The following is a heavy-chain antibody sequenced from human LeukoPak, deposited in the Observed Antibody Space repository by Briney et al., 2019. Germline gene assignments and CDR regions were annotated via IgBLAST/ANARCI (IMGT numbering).Heavy chain of an antibody. CDR1: GYSFTAQY. J-gene: IGHJ4*02. CDR2: ISANNGNT. CDR3: ARDFFHGHCGGLSCFLLDY. Sequence: ASVKVSCKASGYSFTAQYMHWLRQAPGQGLEWMGWISANNGNTNYAQKFQGRVTMTTDTSTGTAYMELGSLRSDDTAVYYCARDFFHGHCGGLSCFLLDYWGQGSLVAVSS. D-gene: IGHD2-15*01. V-gene: IGHV1-18*01.